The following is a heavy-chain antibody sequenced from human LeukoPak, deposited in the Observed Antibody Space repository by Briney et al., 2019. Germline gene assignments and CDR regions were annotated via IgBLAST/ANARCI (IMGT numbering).Heavy chain of an antibody. CDR2: IYYSGST. D-gene: IGHD3-22*01. CDR3: ARVMHYYDSSGYDY. CDR1: GGSISSYH. J-gene: IGHJ4*02. Sequence: SETLSLTCTVSGGSISSYHWSWIRQPPGKGLEWIGYIYYSGSTNYNPSLKSRVTISVDTSKNQFSLKLSSVTAADTAVYYCARVMHYYDSSGYDYWGQGTLVTVSS. V-gene: IGHV4-59*01.